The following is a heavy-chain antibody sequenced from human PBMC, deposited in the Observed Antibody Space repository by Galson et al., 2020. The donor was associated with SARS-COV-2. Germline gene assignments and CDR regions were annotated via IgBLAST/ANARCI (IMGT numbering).Heavy chain of an antibody. CDR3: ARTRGYDAEFAP. V-gene: IGHV2-70*11. Sequence: SGPTLVKPTQTLTLTCTFSGFSLKTSGMCVTWLRQPPGKALEWLARIDWDDDKYYSTSLETRLTISKDTSKNQVVLTLTNVDPVDTATYYCARTRGYDAEFAPWGQGTLVTVSS. J-gene: IGHJ5*02. D-gene: IGHD5-12*01. CDR1: GFSLKTSGMC. CDR2: IDWDDDK.